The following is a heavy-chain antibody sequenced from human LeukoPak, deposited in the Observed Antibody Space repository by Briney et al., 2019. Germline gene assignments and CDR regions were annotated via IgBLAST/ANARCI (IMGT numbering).Heavy chain of an antibody. J-gene: IGHJ4*02. CDR3: ARRRVYACVQFYFDY. CDR2: IYDSGGA. CDR1: GCSISSYY. V-gene: IGHV4-59*08. Sequence: PSETLSLTCTASGCSISSYYWSWIRQPPGKGLEWIGYIYDSGGANYNPSLKSGVAISVDTSKNQFSLKLSSVTAADTAVYYCARRRVYACVQFYFDYWGQGTLVTVSS. D-gene: IGHD2-8*01.